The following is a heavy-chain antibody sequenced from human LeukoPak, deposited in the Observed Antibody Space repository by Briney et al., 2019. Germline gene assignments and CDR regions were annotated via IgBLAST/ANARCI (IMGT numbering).Heavy chain of an antibody. J-gene: IGHJ4*02. CDR1: GFSFSSYE. D-gene: IGHD1-1*01. V-gene: IGHV3-48*03. CDR3: ARNVRLPDY. CDR2: ISSSGSTI. Sequence: GGSLRLSCAASGFSFSSYEMNWVRQAPGKGLEWVSYISSSGSTIYYADSVKGRLTISRDNAKNSLYLQMNSLRAEDTAVYYCARNVRLPDYWGQGTLVTVSS.